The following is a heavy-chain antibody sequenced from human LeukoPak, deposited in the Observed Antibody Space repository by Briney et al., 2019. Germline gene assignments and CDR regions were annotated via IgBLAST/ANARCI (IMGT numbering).Heavy chain of an antibody. Sequence: GGSLRLSCAASGFTFSNAWMSWVRQAPGKGLEWVSAISGSGGSTYYADSVKGRFTISRDNSKNTLYLQMNSLRAEDTAVYYCARGDTYYFDYWGQGTLVTVSS. CDR2: ISGSGGST. CDR1: GFTFSNAW. V-gene: IGHV3-23*01. CDR3: ARGDTYYFDY. J-gene: IGHJ4*02.